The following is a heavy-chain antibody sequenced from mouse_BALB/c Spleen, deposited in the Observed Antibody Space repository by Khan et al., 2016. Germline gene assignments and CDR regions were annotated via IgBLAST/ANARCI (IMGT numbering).Heavy chain of an antibody. D-gene: IGHD2-1*01. CDR2: ISSGSSAI. CDR3: ARHNGNYERGWLAY. J-gene: IGHJ3*01. Sequence: EVELVESGGGLVQPGGSRKLSCAASGFTFSSFGMHWVRQAPEKGLEWVAYISSGSSAIYYEDTVKGRFTISRDTPKNTLFLQMTSLRSEDTAMYYCARHNGNYERGWLAYWGQGTLVTVSA. CDR1: GFTFSSFG. V-gene: IGHV5-17*02.